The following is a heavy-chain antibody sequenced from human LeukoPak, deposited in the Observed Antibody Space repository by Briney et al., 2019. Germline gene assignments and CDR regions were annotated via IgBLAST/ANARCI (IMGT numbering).Heavy chain of an antibody. D-gene: IGHD2-15*01. CDR3: AGDIVG. V-gene: IGHV3-30*04. CDR1: GFTFSSYA. Sequence: GGSLRLSCAASGFTFSSYAMHWVRQAPGKGLEWVAVISYDGSNKYYADSVKGRFTISRDNSKNTLYLQMNSLRAEDTAVYYCAGDIVGWGQGTLVTVSS. CDR2: ISYDGSNK. J-gene: IGHJ4*02.